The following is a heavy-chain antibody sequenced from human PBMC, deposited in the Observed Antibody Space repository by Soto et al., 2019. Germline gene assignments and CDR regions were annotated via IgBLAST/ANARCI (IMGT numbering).Heavy chain of an antibody. D-gene: IGHD1-26*01. CDR2: IYYGGST. V-gene: IGHV4-39*01. J-gene: IGHJ5*02. CDR1: VGSISTSSYY. Sequence: QLRLQESGPGLVKPSETLSVTCTVSVGSISTSSYYWGWIRQPPGKGLEWIGSIYYGGSTFYNRSLKNRVTISIDTSKNQFSLRLSSVTAADTAVYYCASGQRSGSYSFDPWGQGIMVTVSS. CDR3: ASGQRSGSYSFDP.